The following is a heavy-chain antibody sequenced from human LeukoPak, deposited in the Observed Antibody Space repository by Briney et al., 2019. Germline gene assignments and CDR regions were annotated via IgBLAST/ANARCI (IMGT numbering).Heavy chain of an antibody. V-gene: IGHV3-48*01. Sequence: GGSLRLSCAASGFTFSSYSMNWVRQAPGKGLEWVSYISSSSSTIYYADSVKGRFTISRDNAKNSLYLQMNSLRAEGTAVYYCARESPMAYYYDSSGPFDAFDIWGQGTMVTVSS. J-gene: IGHJ3*02. CDR1: GFTFSSYS. D-gene: IGHD3-22*01. CDR2: ISSSSSTI. CDR3: ARESPMAYYYDSSGPFDAFDI.